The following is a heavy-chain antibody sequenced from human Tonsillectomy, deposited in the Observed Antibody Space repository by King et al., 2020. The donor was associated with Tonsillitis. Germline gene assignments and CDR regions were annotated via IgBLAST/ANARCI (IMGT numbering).Heavy chain of an antibody. D-gene: IGHD3-22*01. J-gene: IGHJ4*02. Sequence: VQLQESGPGLVKPSETLSLTCTVSGGSISSYYWSWIRQPAGKGLEWIGRIYTSGSTNYNPSLKSRVTMSVDTSKNQFSLKLSSVTAADTAVYYCASRYYDSSGYYWHYWGQGTLVTVSS. CDR3: ASRYYDSSGYYWHY. CDR1: GGSISSYY. CDR2: IYTSGST. V-gene: IGHV4-4*07.